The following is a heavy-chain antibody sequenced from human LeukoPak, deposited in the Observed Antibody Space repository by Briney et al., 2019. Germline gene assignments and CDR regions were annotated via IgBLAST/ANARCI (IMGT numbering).Heavy chain of an antibody. CDR1: GFTFRRFG. CDR3: ARDLGSGSDSSYFDS. Sequence: GRSLRLSCAASGFTFRRFGMHWVRQAPGKGLEWLAVIWHDGSNKYYADSMKGRFTISRGNSKNTLYLQMNSLRAEDTAVYYCARDLGSGSDSSYFDSWGQGTPVTVSS. J-gene: IGHJ4*02. D-gene: IGHD1-26*01. V-gene: IGHV3-33*01. CDR2: IWHDGSNK.